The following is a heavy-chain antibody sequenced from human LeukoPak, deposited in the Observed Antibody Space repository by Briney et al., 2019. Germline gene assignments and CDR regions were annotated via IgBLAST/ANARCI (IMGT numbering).Heavy chain of an antibody. J-gene: IGHJ5*02. CDR2: ISAYNGNT. CDR1: GYTFTGYG. Sequence: ASVKVSCKASGYTFTGYGISWVRQAPGQGLEWMGWISAYNGNTNYAQKLQGRVTMTTDTSTSTAYMELRSLRSDDTAVYYCARDPPGGYCSSTSCTNWFDPWGQGTLVTVSS. D-gene: IGHD2-2*01. CDR3: ARDPPGGYCSSTSCTNWFDP. V-gene: IGHV1-18*01.